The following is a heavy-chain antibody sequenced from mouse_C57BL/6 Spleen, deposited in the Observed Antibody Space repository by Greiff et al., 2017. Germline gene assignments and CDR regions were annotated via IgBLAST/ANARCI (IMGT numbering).Heavy chain of an antibody. J-gene: IGHJ2*01. CDR3: ASLVTFDY. Sequence: DVKLQESVAELVRPGASVKFSCTATGFNIKNTYMHWVKQRPEQGLEWIGRIVPANGNTKYDPKFQGKATLTADTSSNTAYLQLSSLTSEDTAICYCASLVTFDYWGQGTTLTVAS. V-gene: IGHV14-3*01. CDR2: IVPANGNT. D-gene: IGHD2-3*01. CDR1: GFNIKNTY.